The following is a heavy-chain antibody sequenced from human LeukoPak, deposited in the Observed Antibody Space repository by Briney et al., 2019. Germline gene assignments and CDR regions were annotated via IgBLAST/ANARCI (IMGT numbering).Heavy chain of an antibody. V-gene: IGHV4-59*01. J-gene: IGHJ3*02. Sequence: SETLSLTCTVSGGSLSSYYWSWIRQPPGKGLGYIGYIYYSGSTNYTPSLTSRVTISLDTSKNQFSLKLSSVTAADTAVYYCARGKWDLESGEAFDIWGQGPRVSVSS. CDR2: IYYSGST. CDR1: GGSLSSYY. CDR3: ARGKWDLESGEAFDI. D-gene: IGHD1-26*01.